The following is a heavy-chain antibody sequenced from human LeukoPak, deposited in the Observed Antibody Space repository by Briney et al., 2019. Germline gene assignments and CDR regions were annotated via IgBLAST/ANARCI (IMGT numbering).Heavy chain of an antibody. D-gene: IGHD3-3*01. CDR2: INPSFNPGVDVT. J-gene: IGHJ4*02. CDR1: GYTFSSYH. CDR3: ATGRTIFDR. V-gene: IGHV1-46*01. Sequence: ASVKVSCKASGYTFSSYHIHWVRQAPGQGLEWMGRINPSFNPGVDVTSYAQKFQGRVTMTEDTSTDTAYMELSSLRSEDTAVYYCATGRTIFDRWGQGTLVTVSS.